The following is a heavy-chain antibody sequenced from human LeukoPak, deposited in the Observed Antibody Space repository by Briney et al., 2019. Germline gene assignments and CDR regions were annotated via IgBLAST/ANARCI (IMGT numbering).Heavy chain of an antibody. CDR3: ARDVRGLRYFDWLSYYAFDI. Sequence: GASVKVSCKASGYTFTGYYMHWVRQAPGQGLEWMGWINPNSGGTNYAQKFQGRVTMTRDTSISTAYMELSRLRSDDTAVYYCARDVRGLRYFDWLSYYAFDIWGQGTMVTVSS. CDR2: INPNSGGT. V-gene: IGHV1-2*02. J-gene: IGHJ3*02. D-gene: IGHD3-9*01. CDR1: GYTFTGYY.